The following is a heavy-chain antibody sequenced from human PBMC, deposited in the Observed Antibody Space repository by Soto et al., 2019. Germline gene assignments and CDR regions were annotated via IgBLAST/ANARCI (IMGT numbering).Heavy chain of an antibody. CDR1: GYTFTSYA. Sequence: ASVKVSCKASGYTFTSYAMHWVRQPPGQRLEWMGWINAGNSNTKYSQKFQGRVTITKSTSASTAYMELSSLRSEDTAVYYCARGPLRNWFDPWGQGTLVTVSS. CDR3: ARGPLRNWFDP. V-gene: IGHV1-3*01. CDR2: INAGNSNT. J-gene: IGHJ5*02.